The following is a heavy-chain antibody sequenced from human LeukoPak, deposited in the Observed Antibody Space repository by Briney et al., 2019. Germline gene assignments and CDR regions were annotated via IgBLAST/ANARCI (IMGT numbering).Heavy chain of an antibody. CDR1: GYTFTSYG. Sequence: ASVKVSCKASGYTFTSYGISWVRQAPGQGPEWMGWISAYNGNTNYAQKLQGRVTMTTDTSTSTAYMELRSLRSDDTAVYYCAVYCGGDCYKYFQHWGQGTLVTVSS. V-gene: IGHV1-18*01. CDR2: ISAYNGNT. D-gene: IGHD2-21*02. CDR3: AVYCGGDCYKYFQH. J-gene: IGHJ1*01.